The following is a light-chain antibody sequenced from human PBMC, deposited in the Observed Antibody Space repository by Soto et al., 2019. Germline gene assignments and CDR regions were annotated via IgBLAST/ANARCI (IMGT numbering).Light chain of an antibody. CDR2: DAS. J-gene: IGKJ2*01. CDR3: QQRNNRLYT. CDR1: QSVGTY. V-gene: IGKV3-11*01. Sequence: EIVLTQSPATLSLSPGERATLSCRASQSVGTYLAWYQQKVGQPPRLLIYDASKRATGIPARFSGSGSGTDFTLTISSLEPEDVAIYFCQQRNNRLYTFGQGAKLEIK.